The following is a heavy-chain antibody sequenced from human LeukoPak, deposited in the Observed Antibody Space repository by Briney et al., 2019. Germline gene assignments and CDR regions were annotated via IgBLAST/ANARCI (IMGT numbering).Heavy chain of an antibody. Sequence: GGSLRLSCAASGFTFSSYWMSWVRQAPGKGLEWVANIKQDGSEEYYVDSVKGRFTISRDNAKNSLYLQLNSRRAEDTAVYYCVRTGVLWWGRRVCYFDYWGQGTLVTVSS. V-gene: IGHV3-7*01. J-gene: IGHJ4*02. D-gene: IGHD2-21*01. CDR2: IKQDGSEE. CDR1: GFTFSSYW. CDR3: VRTGVLWWGRRVCYFDY.